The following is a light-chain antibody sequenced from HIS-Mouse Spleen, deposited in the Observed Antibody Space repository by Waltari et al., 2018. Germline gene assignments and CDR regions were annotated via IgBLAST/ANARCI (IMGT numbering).Light chain of an antibody. V-gene: IGLV2-23*03. CDR1: SSDDGSYNL. CDR2: EGS. CDR3: CSYAGSSTFGV. J-gene: IGLJ3*02. Sequence: QSALTQPASVSGSPGQSITISCTGTSSDDGSYNLVSWYQQHPGKAPKLMIYEGSKRPSGVSNRFSGSKSGNTASLTISGLQAEDEADYYCCSYAGSSTFGVFGGGTKLTVL.